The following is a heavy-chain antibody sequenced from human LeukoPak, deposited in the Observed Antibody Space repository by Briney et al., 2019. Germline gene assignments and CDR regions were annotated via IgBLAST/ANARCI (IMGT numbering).Heavy chain of an antibody. CDR1: VVSLCSYV. J-gene: IGHJ6*03. V-gene: IGHV3-33*06. D-gene: IGHD2-15*01. CDR2: IWYDGSNK. CDR3: AKVWMRDLKGGGTPDYYYYMDV. Sequence: GRSLRVSCAEPVVSLCSYVLQWVCEALGKGLEWGAVIWYDGSNKYYADSVKGRFTISRDNSKNTLYLQMNSMKAEDTAVYYCAKVWMRDLKGGGTPDYYYYMDVWGKGTTVSVSS.